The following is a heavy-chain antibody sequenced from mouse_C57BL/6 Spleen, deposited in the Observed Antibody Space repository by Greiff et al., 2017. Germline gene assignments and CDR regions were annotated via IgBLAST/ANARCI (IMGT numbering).Heavy chain of an antibody. Sequence: QVQLQQSGAELVRPGTSVKVSCKASGYAFTNYLLEWVKQRPGQGLEWIGVINPGSGGTNYNEKFKGKATLTADKSSSTAYMQLSSLTSEDSAVYFCARSGDSSGYVGFAYWGQGTLVTVSA. D-gene: IGHD3-2*02. V-gene: IGHV1-54*01. CDR3: ARSGDSSGYVGFAY. CDR1: GYAFTNYL. J-gene: IGHJ3*01. CDR2: INPGSGGT.